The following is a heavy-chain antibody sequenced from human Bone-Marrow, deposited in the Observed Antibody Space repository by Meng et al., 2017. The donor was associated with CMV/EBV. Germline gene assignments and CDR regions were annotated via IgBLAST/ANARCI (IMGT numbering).Heavy chain of an antibody. Sequence: ASVKVSCKTSGYTFTSYDINWVRQATGQGLEWMGWMNPNSGNTGYAQKFQGRVTITRNTSISTAYMELSSLRSEDTAVYYCARAGSHDFWSGYLSYYYYYGMDVWGQGTTVTASS. J-gene: IGHJ6*02. CDR1: GYTFTSYD. V-gene: IGHV1-8*03. D-gene: IGHD3-3*01. CDR2: MNPNSGNT. CDR3: ARAGSHDFWSGYLSYYYYYGMDV.